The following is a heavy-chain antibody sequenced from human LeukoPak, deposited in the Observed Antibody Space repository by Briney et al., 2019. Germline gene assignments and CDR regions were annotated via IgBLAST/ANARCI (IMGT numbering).Heavy chain of an antibody. CDR2: IFTTGST. Sequence: SQTLSLTCTVSGASITSGSYYWSWIRQPAGKGLEWIGRIFTTGSTNYNPSLRSRVTISMDTSKNRFSLNLNSVTAADTAVYYCARAINYEGFDYWGQGTLVTVSS. J-gene: IGHJ4*02. CDR3: ARAINYEGFDY. V-gene: IGHV4-61*02. CDR1: GASITSGSYY. D-gene: IGHD3-22*01.